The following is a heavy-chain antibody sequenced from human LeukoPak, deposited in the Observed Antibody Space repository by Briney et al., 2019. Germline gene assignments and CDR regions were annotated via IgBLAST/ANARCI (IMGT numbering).Heavy chain of an antibody. J-gene: IGHJ4*02. D-gene: IGHD3-10*01. CDR3: ASVLWFGGIFFDY. CDR2: INDGGDTT. V-gene: IGHV3-23*01. Sequence: PGGSLRLSCAASGFTFSNYAMSWVRQAPGKGLEWVSVINDGGDTTYYADSVKGRFAISRDNSKNTMYLQMNSLRAEDTAVYYCASVLWFGGIFFDYWGQGTLVTVSS. CDR1: GFTFSNYA.